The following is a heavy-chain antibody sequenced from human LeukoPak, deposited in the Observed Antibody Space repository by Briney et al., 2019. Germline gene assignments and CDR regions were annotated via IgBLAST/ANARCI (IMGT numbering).Heavy chain of an antibody. CDR1: GGSISSGGYS. D-gene: IGHD2-2*01. CDR2: IYHSGST. CDR3: ARLPVDCSSTSCYHAFDI. V-gene: IGHV4-30-2*01. Sequence: SETLSLTCAVSGGSISSGGYSWSWIRQPPGKGLEWIGYIYHSGSTYYNPSLKSRVTISVDRSKNQFSLKLSSVTAADTAVYYCARLPVDCSSTSCYHAFDIWGQGTMVTVSS. J-gene: IGHJ3*02.